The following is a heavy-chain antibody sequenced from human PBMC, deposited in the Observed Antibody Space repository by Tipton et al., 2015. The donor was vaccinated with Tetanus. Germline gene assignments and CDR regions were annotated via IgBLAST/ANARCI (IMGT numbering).Heavy chain of an antibody. V-gene: IGHV6-1*01. CDR3: TRNKHYSHVS. D-gene: IGHD5-18*01. CDR2: TYYRSKWFN. CDR1: GDSVSSNSAG. Sequence: GLVKPSQTLTVTCAISGDSVSSNSAGWHWIRQSPSRGLEWLGRTYYRSKWFNDYAVSVKRRITINAEASKNQFSLQLNSVSPEDPAMNYCTRNKHYSHVSWGQGTLVTVSS. J-gene: IGHJ5*02.